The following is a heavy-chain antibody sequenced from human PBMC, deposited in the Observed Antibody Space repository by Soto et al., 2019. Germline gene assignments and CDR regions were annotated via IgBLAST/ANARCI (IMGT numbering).Heavy chain of an antibody. D-gene: IGHD3-22*01. Sequence: SETLSLTCTVSGGSISSGDYFWSWIRQPPGKGLEWIGYIYYSGSTYYNPSLKSRVTLSVDTSKNQFSLKLSSVTAADTAVYYCARAPYYYDSSGYDYWVRGTLVTVSS. J-gene: IGHJ4*02. CDR3: ARAPYYYDSSGYDY. CDR2: IYYSGST. CDR1: GGSISSGDYF. V-gene: IGHV4-30-4*01.